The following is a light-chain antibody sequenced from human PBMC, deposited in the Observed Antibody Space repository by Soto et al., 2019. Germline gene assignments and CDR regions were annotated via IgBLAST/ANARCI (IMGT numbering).Light chain of an antibody. J-gene: IGKJ2*01. Sequence: EIGVTQSPGTLSLSPGQRATLSCRASQSVSNNFLAWYQQKPGQAPRLLIWGASNTATGIPDRFSGSGSGTDFTLTINRLEPEDFAVYYCQQYGGSPNTFGQGTRLEIQ. CDR2: GAS. V-gene: IGKV3-20*01. CDR1: QSVSNNF. CDR3: QQYGGSPNT.